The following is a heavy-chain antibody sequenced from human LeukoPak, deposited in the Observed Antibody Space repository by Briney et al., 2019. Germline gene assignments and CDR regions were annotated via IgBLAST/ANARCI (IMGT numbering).Heavy chain of an antibody. V-gene: IGHV1-18*01. CDR2: ISAYNGNT. J-gene: IGHJ4*02. CDR3: ARDRGILTGPQKSPGY. Sequence: ASVKVSCKASGYTFTSYGISWVRRAPGQGLEWMGWISAYNGNTNYAQKLQGRVTMTTDTSTSTAYMELRSLRSDDTAAYYCARDRGILTGPQKSPGYWGQGTLVTVSS. CDR1: GYTFTSYG. D-gene: IGHD3-9*01.